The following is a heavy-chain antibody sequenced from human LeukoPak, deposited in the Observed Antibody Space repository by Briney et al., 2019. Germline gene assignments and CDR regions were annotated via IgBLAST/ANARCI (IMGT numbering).Heavy chain of an antibody. CDR2: INPSGGST. CDR1: GYTFTSYY. Sequence: ASVKVSCKASGYTFTSYYMHWVRQAPGQGLEWMGIINPSGGSTNYAQKFQGRVTITADESTSTAYMELSSLRSEDTAVYYCARGATATDAFDIWGQGTMVTVSS. CDR3: ARGATATDAFDI. V-gene: IGHV1-46*01. D-gene: IGHD5-12*01. J-gene: IGHJ3*02.